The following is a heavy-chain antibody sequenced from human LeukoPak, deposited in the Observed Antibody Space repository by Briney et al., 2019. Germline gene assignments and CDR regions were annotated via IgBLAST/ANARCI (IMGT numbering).Heavy chain of an antibody. D-gene: IGHD5-12*01. V-gene: IGHV3-23*01. CDR2: ISGSGGST. CDR1: GFTFSSYA. CDR3: AKGRIWRVATASDY. Sequence: PGGSLRLSSAAPGFTFSSYAMSWVPQAPGKGLEWVSAISGSGGSTYYADSVRGRFTISRDNSKNTLYLQMNSLRAEDTPVYYCAKGRIWRVATASDYCGEGNLVTVSS. J-gene: IGHJ4*02.